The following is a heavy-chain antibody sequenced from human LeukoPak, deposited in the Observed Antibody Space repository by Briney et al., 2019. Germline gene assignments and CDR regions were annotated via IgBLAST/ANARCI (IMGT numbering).Heavy chain of an antibody. J-gene: IGHJ4*02. D-gene: IGHD6-6*01. CDR1: GGSISSSSYY. CDR2: IYYSGST. CDR3: ARDPPRSSSSFDY. Sequence: PSETLSLTCTVSGGSISSSSYYWGWIRQPPGKGLEWIGSIYYSGSTYYNPSLKSRVTISVDTSKNQFSLKLGSVTAADTAVYYCARDPPRSSSSFDYWGQGTLVTVSS. V-gene: IGHV4-39*07.